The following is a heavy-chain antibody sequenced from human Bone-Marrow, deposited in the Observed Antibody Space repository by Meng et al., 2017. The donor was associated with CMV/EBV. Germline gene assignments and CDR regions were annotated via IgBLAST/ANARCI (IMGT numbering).Heavy chain of an antibody. V-gene: IGHV3-48*03. D-gene: IGHD2-2*01. CDR2: ISSSGNTI. CDR3: SGGGIRYCSSTSCQTYYYYYYGMDV. J-gene: IGHJ6*02. Sequence: GGSLRLSCAASGFTFSSYGMIWVRQAPGKGLEWVSYISSSGNTIYYADSVKGRFTISRDNAKNSLYLQMNSLRAEDTAVYYCSGGGIRYCSSTSCQTYYYYYYGMDVWGQGTTVTVSS. CDR1: GFTFSSYG.